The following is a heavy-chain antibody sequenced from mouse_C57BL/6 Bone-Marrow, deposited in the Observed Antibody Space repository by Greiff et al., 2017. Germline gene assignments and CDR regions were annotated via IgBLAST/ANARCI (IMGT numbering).Heavy chain of an antibody. V-gene: IGHV1-69*01. CDR1: GYTFTSYW. CDR3: AREWGLRPGFAY. Sequence: QVQLKQPGAELVMPGASVKLSCKASGYTFTSYWMHWVKQRPGQGLEWIGEIDPSDSYTNYNQKFKGKSTLTADKSSSTAYMQLSSLTSEDSAVYYCAREWGLRPGFAYWGQGTLVTVSA. D-gene: IGHD2-4*01. J-gene: IGHJ3*01. CDR2: IDPSDSYT.